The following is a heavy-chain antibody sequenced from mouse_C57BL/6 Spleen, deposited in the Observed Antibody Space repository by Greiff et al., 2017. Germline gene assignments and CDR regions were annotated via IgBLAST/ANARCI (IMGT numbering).Heavy chain of an antibody. J-gene: IGHJ1*03. CDR2: INYDGSST. CDR1: GFTFSDYY. CDR3: ARGYYGSSYGYFDV. Sequence: EVQVVESEGGLVQPGSSMKLSCTASGFTFSDYYMAWVRQVPEKGLEWVANINYDGSSTYYLDSLKSRFIISRDNAKNILYLQMSSLKSEDTATYYCARGYYGSSYGYFDVWGTGTTVTVSS. V-gene: IGHV5-16*01. D-gene: IGHD1-1*01.